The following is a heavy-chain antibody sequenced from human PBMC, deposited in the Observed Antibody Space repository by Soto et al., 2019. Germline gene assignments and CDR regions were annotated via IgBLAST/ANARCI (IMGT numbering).Heavy chain of an antibody. CDR3: SRGFLEWLPYGMDV. D-gene: IGHD3-3*01. Sequence: GGSLRLSCAASGFTFSSYGMHWVRQAPGKGLEWVAVISYDGSNKYYADSVKGRFTISRDNSKNTLYLQMNSLRAEDTAVYYCSRGFLEWLPYGMDVWGQGTTVTVYS. J-gene: IGHJ6*02. V-gene: IGHV3-30*03. CDR2: ISYDGSNK. CDR1: GFTFSSYG.